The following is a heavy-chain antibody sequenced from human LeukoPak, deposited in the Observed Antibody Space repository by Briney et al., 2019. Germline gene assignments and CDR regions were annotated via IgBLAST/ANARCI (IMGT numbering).Heavy chain of an antibody. CDR2: ISGSGGST. D-gene: IGHD2-8*01. V-gene: IGHV3-23*01. CDR1: GFTFSSYA. J-gene: IGHJ4*02. Sequence: GGSLRLSCAASGFTFSSYAMSWVRQAPGKGLEWVSAISGSGGSTYYADSVKGRFTISRDNSKNTLYLQMNSLRAEDTAVYYCARDHCTNGVCYREEAFDYWGQGTLVTVSS. CDR3: ARDHCTNGVCYREEAFDY.